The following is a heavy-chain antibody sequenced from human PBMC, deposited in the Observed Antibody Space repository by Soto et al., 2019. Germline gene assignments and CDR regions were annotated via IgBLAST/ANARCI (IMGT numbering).Heavy chain of an antibody. CDR3: AREFCSGGNCYTYYFDP. D-gene: IGHD2-15*01. CDR1: GLTFNRYW. V-gene: IGHV3-74*01. J-gene: IGHJ5*02. Sequence: LRLSCAAAGLTFNRYWMHWVRHAPGKGLVWVSHINTDGSNTNYADSVKGRFTISRDNAKSTLFLQMNSLRDEDTAVYYCAREFCSGGNCYTYYFDPWGQGIPVTVSS. CDR2: INTDGSNT.